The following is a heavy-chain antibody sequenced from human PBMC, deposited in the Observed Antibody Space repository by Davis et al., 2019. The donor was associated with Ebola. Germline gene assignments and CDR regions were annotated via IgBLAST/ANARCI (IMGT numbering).Heavy chain of an antibody. Sequence: PSETLSLTCTVSGGSINSYYWSWVRQPPGKGLEWLGYIYYSGSTNYNPSLKSRVTISVDTSKNQFSLKLSSVTTADTAVYYCARELGYGSGSVWGQGTLVTVSS. CDR2: IYYSGST. CDR1: GGSINSYY. CDR3: ARELGYGSGSV. D-gene: IGHD3-10*01. V-gene: IGHV4-59*01. J-gene: IGHJ4*02.